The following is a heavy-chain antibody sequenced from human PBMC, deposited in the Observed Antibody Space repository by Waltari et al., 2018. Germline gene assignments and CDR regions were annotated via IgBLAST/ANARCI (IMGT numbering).Heavy chain of an antibody. V-gene: IGHV3-48*01. Sequence: EVQLVESGGGLVQPGGSLRLACAASGFTYSGYSMNWVRQAPGKGPEWISYINSGSTTISYADSVRGRFTISRDNAKSFLYLDLFSLRAEETAVYYCVRDPYHDPSGYPGYWGQGTLVTVSS. CDR3: VRDPYHDPSGYPGY. CDR1: GFTYSGYS. D-gene: IGHD3-22*01. CDR2: INSGSTTI. J-gene: IGHJ4*02.